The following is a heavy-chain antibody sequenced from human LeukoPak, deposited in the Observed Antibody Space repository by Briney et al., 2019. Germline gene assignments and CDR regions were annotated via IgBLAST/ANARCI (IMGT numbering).Heavy chain of an antibody. CDR3: ARGDGDCSSTSCYFDY. CDR1: GGSFSGYY. D-gene: IGHD2-2*01. V-gene: IGHV4-34*01. CDR2: INHSGST. J-gene: IGHJ4*02. Sequence: SETLSLTCAVYGGSFSGYYWRWIRQPPGKGLEWMGEINHSGSTNYNPSLKSRVTISVDTSKNQFSLKLSSVTAADTAVYYCARGDGDCSSTSCYFDYWGQGTLVTVSS.